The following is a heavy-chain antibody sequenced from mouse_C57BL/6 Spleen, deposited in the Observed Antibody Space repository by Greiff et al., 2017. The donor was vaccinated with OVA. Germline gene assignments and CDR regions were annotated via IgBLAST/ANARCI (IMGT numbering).Heavy chain of an antibody. D-gene: IGHD2-1*01. CDR1: GYTFTTYP. CDR2: FHPYNDDT. J-gene: IGHJ2*01. Sequence: QVQLKQSGAELVKPGASVKMSCKASGYTFTTYPIEWMKQNHGKSLEWIGNFHPYNDDTKYNEKFKGKATLTVEKPSSTVYLELSRLTSHSSAVYYCARDGNYGGNFDYWGQGTTLTVSS. CDR3: ARDGNYGGNFDY. V-gene: IGHV1-47*01.